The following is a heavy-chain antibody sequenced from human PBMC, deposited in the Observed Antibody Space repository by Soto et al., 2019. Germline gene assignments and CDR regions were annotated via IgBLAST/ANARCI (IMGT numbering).Heavy chain of an antibody. Sequence: APVKVSCKSSGYTFTGYYMHWVRQAPGQGLEWMGWINPNSGGTNYAQKFQGWVTMTRDTSISTAYMELSRLRSDDTAVYYCARDRATTVTTPQGSSYYYYYGMDGWGPGTTVTV. CDR3: ARDRATTVTTPQGSSYYYYYGMDG. J-gene: IGHJ6*02. V-gene: IGHV1-2*04. CDR1: GYTFTGYY. CDR2: INPNSGGT. D-gene: IGHD4-17*01.